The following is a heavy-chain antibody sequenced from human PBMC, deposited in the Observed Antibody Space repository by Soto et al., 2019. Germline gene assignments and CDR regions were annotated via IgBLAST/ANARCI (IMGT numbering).Heavy chain of an antibody. D-gene: IGHD3-22*01. J-gene: IGHJ5*02. V-gene: IGHV3-30*18. Sequence: GGSLRLSCAASGFTFSSYGMHWVRQAPGKGLEWVAVISYGGSNKYYADSVKGRFTISRDNSKNTLYLQMNSLRAEDTAVYYCAKDRIVVVTPPGQWFDPWGQGTLVTVSS. CDR1: GFTFSSYG. CDR2: ISYGGSNK. CDR3: AKDRIVVVTPPGQWFDP.